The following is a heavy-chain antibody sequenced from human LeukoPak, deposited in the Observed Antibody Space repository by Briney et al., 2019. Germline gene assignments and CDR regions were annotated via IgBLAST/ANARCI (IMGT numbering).Heavy chain of an antibody. CDR3: AGGEWLGELGGGGLDV. J-gene: IGHJ6*04. D-gene: IGHD3-10*01. Sequence: HWASVKVSCKASGYTFTGYYFHWVRQAPGQGLEWMGWINPNGGGTNYAQKFQGWVTMTTDTSISTAYLDLNRLSSDDTAVYYCAGGEWLGELGGGGLDVWGKGTTVTVSS. V-gene: IGHV1-2*04. CDR1: GYTFTGYY. CDR2: INPNGGGT.